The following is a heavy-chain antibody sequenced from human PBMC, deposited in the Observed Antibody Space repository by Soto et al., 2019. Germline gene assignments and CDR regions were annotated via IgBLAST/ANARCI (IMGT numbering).Heavy chain of an antibody. CDR1: GFSFAGYA. D-gene: IGHD3-9*01. J-gene: IGHJ4*02. V-gene: IGHV3-23*01. CDR2: ISGGGGST. CDR3: AKTETFNGYYNAFDY. Sequence: EVQLSESGGGLVQPGGSLRLSCAASGFSFAGYALTWDRLAPGKGLEWVASISGGGGSTYYADSVKGRFSISRDNSNRMVYLQMGSLTAGDTAVYFCAKTETFNGYYNAFDYWVQGTRVTVSS.